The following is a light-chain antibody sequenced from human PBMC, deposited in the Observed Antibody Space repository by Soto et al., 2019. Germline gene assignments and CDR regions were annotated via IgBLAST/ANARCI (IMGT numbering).Light chain of an antibody. Sequence: EIVLTQSPATLYVSPGETATLSCRASQSLSSNVAWYHQRPRQAPRRLIYATSSRASDVPARFSGTGSGTDFTLTIASVQSEDFAIYYCHQYNHWPRTLSFGGGTKVELK. CDR1: QSLSSN. CDR3: HQYNHWPRTLS. CDR2: ATS. J-gene: IGKJ4*01. V-gene: IGKV3-15*01.